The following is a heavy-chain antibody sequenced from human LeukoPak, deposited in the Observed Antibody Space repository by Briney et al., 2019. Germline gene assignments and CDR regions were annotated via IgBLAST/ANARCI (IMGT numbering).Heavy chain of an antibody. V-gene: IGHV4-34*01. CDR1: GGSFSGYY. J-gene: IGHJ4*02. CDR3: ASAGTTVTTMNY. D-gene: IGHD4-11*01. CDR2: INHSGST. Sequence: SETPSLTCAVYGGSFSGYYWSWIRQPPGKGLEWIGEINHSGSTNYNPSLKSRVTISVDTSKNQFSLKLSSVTAADTAVYYCASAGTTVTTMNYWGQGTLVTVSS.